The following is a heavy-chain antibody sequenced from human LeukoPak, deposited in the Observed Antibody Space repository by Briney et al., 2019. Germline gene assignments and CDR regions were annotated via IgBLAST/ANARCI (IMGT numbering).Heavy chain of an antibody. Sequence: GGSLRLSCAASGFTLSSYWMSWVRQAPGKGLEWVANIKQDGSEKYYVDSVKGRFTISRENAKNSLYLQMNSLRAEDTAVYYCARGYDILTGYQPYYFDYWGQGTLVTVSS. V-gene: IGHV3-7*01. J-gene: IGHJ4*02. CDR3: ARGYDILTGYQPYYFDY. CDR1: GFTLSSYW. CDR2: IKQDGSEK. D-gene: IGHD3-9*01.